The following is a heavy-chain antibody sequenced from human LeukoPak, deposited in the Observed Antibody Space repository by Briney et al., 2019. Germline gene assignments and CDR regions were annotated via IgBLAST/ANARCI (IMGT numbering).Heavy chain of an antibody. Sequence: GGSLRLSCAASGFTFSSYGMHWVRQAPGKGLEWVAFIRYDGSNKYYADSVKGRFTISRDNSKNTLYLQMNSLRAEDTAVYYCANLGDYGDYSLFDYWGQGTLVTVSS. CDR3: ANLGDYGDYSLFDY. D-gene: IGHD4-17*01. CDR2: IRYDGSNK. CDR1: GFTFSSYG. V-gene: IGHV3-30*02. J-gene: IGHJ4*02.